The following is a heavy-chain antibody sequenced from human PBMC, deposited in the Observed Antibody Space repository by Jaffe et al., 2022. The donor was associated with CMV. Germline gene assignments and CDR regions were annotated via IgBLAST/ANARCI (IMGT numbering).Heavy chain of an antibody. D-gene: IGHD6-19*01. CDR2: INGGNGNT. V-gene: IGHV1-3*01. CDR1: GYTFTSYV. CDR3: ARGHDGNGWYIRYFDS. Sequence: QVQHVQSGAEVKKPGASVKVSCKASGYTFTSYVMHWVRQAPGQRLEWMGWINGGNGNTKYSQNFQGRLTITRDTSASTAYMDLSSLTSEDTAVYYCARGHDGNGWYIRYFDSWGQGSLVTVSS. J-gene: IGHJ4*02.